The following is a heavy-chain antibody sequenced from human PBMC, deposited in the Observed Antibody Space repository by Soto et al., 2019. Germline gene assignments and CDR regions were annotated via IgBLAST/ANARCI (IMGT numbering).Heavy chain of an antibody. CDR1: GGSFSGYY. CDR3: ARVIRGYDYYYYYYMDV. V-gene: IGHV4-34*01. J-gene: IGHJ6*03. Sequence: SETLSLTCAVYGGSFSGYYWSWIRQPPGKGLEWIGEINHSGSTNYNPSLKSRVTISVDTSKNQFSLKLSSVIAADTAVYYCARVIRGYDYYYYYYMDVWGKGTTVTVSS. CDR2: INHSGST. D-gene: IGHD5-12*01.